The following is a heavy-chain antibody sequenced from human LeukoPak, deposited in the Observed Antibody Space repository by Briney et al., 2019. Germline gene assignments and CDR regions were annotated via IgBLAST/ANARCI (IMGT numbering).Heavy chain of an antibody. D-gene: IGHD3-10*01. CDR2: ISSSGSTI. V-gene: IGHV3-48*03. J-gene: IGHJ3*02. CDR1: GFTFSSYE. Sequence: GGSLRLSCAASGFTFSSYEMNWVRQAPGKGLEWISYISSSGSTIHYTDSVKGRFTISRDNAKHSLSLQMTSLRADDTAVYYCARGSPYGPDAFDIWGRGTMVTVSS. CDR3: ARGSPYGPDAFDI.